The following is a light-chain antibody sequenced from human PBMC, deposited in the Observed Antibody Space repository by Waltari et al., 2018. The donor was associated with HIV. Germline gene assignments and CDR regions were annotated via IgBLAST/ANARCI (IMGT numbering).Light chain of an antibody. CDR2: KDT. CDR1: ALSKQY. CDR3: QSTDNSEDMI. V-gene: IGLV3-25*03. J-gene: IGLJ2*01. Sequence: SSELTQPPSVSVSPGQTATISCSGNALSKQYAYWYQQKPSQAPVVVIFKDTERPSGIPERFSGSSSGTTVTLTIRGVQAEDEADYYCQSTDNSEDMIFGGGTKLAVL.